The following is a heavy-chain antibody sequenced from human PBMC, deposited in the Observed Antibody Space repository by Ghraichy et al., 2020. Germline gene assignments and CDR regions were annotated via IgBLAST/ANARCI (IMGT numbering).Heavy chain of an antibody. V-gene: IGHV4-39*01. CDR3: ARQAPMVNVYYFDY. Sequence: SETLSLTCTVSGGSISSSSYYWGWIRQPPGKGLEWIGSIYYSGSTYYNPSLKSRVTISVDTSKNQFSLKLSSVTAADTAVYYCARQAPMVNVYYFDYWVQGTLVTVSS. D-gene: IGHD2-2*01. J-gene: IGHJ4*02. CDR2: IYYSGST. CDR1: GGSISSSSYY.